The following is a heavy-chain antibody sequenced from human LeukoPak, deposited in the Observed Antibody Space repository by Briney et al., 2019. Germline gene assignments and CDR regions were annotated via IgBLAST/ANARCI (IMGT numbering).Heavy chain of an antibody. CDR2: ISHDGSNK. D-gene: IGHD3-9*01. V-gene: IGHV3-30*03. CDR3: TRDLMDYDVSTGLHHYYMDV. Sequence: PGRSLRVSCAASGFTFSSYGMHWVRQAPGKGLEWVALISHDGSNKYYADSVKGRFTISRDNAKNTLYLQMNTLRVEDTAVYYCTRDLMDYDVSTGLHHYYMDVWGQGTTVTVSS. J-gene: IGHJ6*02. CDR1: GFTFSSYG.